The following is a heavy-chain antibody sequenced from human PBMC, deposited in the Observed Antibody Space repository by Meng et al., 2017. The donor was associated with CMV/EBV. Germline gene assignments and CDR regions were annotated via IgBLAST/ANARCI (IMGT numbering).Heavy chain of an antibody. V-gene: IGHV1-69*10. CDR2: IIPILGIA. J-gene: IGHJ6*02. Sequence: SVKVSCKASGGTFSSYAISWVRQAPGQGLEWMGGIIPILGIANYAQKFQGRVTITADKSTSTAYMELRSLRSDDTAVYYCARGRLTGTTLYYGMDVWGQGTTVTVSS. CDR1: GGTFSSYA. CDR3: ARGRLTGTTLYYGMDV. D-gene: IGHD1/OR15-1a*01.